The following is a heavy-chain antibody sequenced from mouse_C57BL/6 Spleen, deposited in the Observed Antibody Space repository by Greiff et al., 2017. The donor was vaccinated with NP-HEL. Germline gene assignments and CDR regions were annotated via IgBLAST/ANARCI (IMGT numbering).Heavy chain of an antibody. CDR1: GYTFTSYW. V-gene: IGHV1-69*01. Sequence: QVQLQQSGAELVMPGASVKLSCKASGYTFTSYWMHWVKQRPGQGLEWIGEIDPSDSYTNYNQKFKGKSTLTVDKSSSTAYMQLSSLTSEDSAVYYCARPQYYGSSYDYWGQGTTLTVSS. D-gene: IGHD1-1*01. CDR2: IDPSDSYT. J-gene: IGHJ2*01. CDR3: ARPQYYGSSYDY.